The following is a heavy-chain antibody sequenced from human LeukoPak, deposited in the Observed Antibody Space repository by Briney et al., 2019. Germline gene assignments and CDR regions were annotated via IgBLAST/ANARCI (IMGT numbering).Heavy chain of an antibody. J-gene: IGHJ4*02. V-gene: IGHV4-59*08. Sequence: KPSETLSLTCTVSGGSISSYYWCWIRQPPGKGLEWIGYIYYSGSTNYNLSLKSRVTISVDTSKNQFSLKLSSVTAADTAVYYCARSPGYYFDYWGQGTPVTVSS. CDR1: GGSISSYY. CDR2: IYYSGST. CDR3: ARSPGYYFDY.